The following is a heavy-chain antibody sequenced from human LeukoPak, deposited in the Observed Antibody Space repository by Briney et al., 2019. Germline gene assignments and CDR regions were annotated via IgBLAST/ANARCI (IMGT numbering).Heavy chain of an antibody. V-gene: IGHV3-74*01. D-gene: IGHD3-22*01. Sequence: GGSLRLSCAASGFTFSSYWMHWVRQAPGKGLVWVSRIKGDGNTNYADSVKGRFTISRDNAKNTVSLQMNSLRAEDTGVYYCARAPSEIGGYYPEYFRHWGQGTLVTVAS. CDR1: GFTFSSYW. CDR2: IKGDGNT. CDR3: ARAPSEIGGYYPEYFRH. J-gene: IGHJ1*01.